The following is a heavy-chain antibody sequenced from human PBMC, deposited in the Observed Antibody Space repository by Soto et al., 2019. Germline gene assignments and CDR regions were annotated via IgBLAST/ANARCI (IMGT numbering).Heavy chain of an antibody. V-gene: IGHV3-7*03. CDR3: ARGGDSYIDY. CDR2: MKQEGTET. CDR1: GFTFSTHW. J-gene: IGHJ4*02. Sequence: PGGSLRLSCAASGFTFSTHWIVWVRQPPGKGLEWVANMKQEGTETSYVDSVKGRFTISRDNAQNSLYLQMNSLRVEDTAVYYCARGGDSYIDYWGPGALVPVCS. D-gene: IGHD2-21*02.